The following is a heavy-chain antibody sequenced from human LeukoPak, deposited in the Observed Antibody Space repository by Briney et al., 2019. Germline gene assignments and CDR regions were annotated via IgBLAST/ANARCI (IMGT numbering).Heavy chain of an antibody. CDR3: AAIAARPNY. V-gene: IGHV3-30-3*01. Sequence: GRSLRLSCAASGFTFSSYAMHWVRQAPGKGLEWVAVISYDGSNKYYADSVKGRFTISRDNAKNSLYLQMNSLRAEDTAVYYCAAIAARPNYWGQGTLVTVSS. D-gene: IGHD6-6*01. J-gene: IGHJ4*02. CDR2: ISYDGSNK. CDR1: GFTFSSYA.